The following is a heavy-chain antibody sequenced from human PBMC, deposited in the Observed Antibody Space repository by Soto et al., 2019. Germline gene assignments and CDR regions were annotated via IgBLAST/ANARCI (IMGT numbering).Heavy chain of an antibody. V-gene: IGHV1-18*01. D-gene: IGHD3-10*01. CDR2: ISVYNGIT. Sequence: GASVKVSCKTSGYTFSSYGITWVRQAPGQGLEWMGWISVYNGITKYEQKFQGRVTLTTDTSTRTAYMELRSLRSDDTAVYYCARDGVRKVRGVPMDLGYDYFGMDVWGQGTTVTVSS. CDR3: ARDGVRKVRGVPMDLGYDYFGMDV. J-gene: IGHJ6*02. CDR1: GYTFSSYG.